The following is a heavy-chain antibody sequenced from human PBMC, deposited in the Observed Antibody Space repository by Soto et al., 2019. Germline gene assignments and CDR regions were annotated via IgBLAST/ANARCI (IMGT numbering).Heavy chain of an antibody. J-gene: IGHJ5*02. Sequence: ASVKVSCKASESTFMNNDISWVRQATGQGLEWMGWMNPNSGNTGYALKFQGRVSMTRNTSIYTVYLELSSLASDDTAVYYCVRMASSGTLNWFDPWGQGTLVTVSS. D-gene: IGHD1-1*01. CDR1: ESTFMNND. V-gene: IGHV1-8*01. CDR2: MNPNSGNT. CDR3: VRMASSGTLNWFDP.